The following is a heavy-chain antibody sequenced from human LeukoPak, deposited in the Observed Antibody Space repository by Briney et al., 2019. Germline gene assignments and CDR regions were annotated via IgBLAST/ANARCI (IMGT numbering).Heavy chain of an antibody. CDR2: IYYSGST. CDR3: ARHRYYYRSGSYYGAPYYMDV. Sequence: SETLSLTCAVSGGSISSSNWWSWVRQPPGKGLEWIGSIYYSGSTYYNPSLKSRVTISVDTSKNQFSLKLSSVTAADTAVYYCARHRYYYRSGSYYGAPYYMDVWGKGTTVTISS. J-gene: IGHJ6*03. CDR1: GGSISSSNW. D-gene: IGHD3-10*01. V-gene: IGHV4-39*01.